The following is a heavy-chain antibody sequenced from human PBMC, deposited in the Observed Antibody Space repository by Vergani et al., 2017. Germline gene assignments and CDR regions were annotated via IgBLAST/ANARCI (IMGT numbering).Heavy chain of an antibody. CDR2: IYYSGST. D-gene: IGHD3-22*01. J-gene: IGHJ4*02. Sequence: QLQLQESGPGLVKPSETLSLTCTVSGGSISSGGYYWSWIRQHPGKGLEWIGYIYYSGSTYYNPSLKSRVTISVDTSKNQFSLKLSSVTAADTAVYYCASGFVGDYYGPELGARIHVDRYEYYFDYWGQGTLVTVSS. CDR3: ASGFVGDYYGPELGARIHVDRYEYYFDY. V-gene: IGHV4-31*03. CDR1: GGSISSGGYY.